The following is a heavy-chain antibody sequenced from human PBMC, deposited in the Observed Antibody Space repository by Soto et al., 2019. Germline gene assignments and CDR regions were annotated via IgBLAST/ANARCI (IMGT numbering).Heavy chain of an antibody. Sequence: ASVKVSCKASGGTFSSYAISWVRQAPGQGLEWMGGIIPIFGTANYAQKYQGRVTITADESTSEDYWELGSLRSEDTAGYYWAREGSSGYYAPDYYYGMDVWGQGTTVTVSS. J-gene: IGHJ6*02. CDR1: GGTFSSYA. CDR3: AREGSSGYYAPDYYYGMDV. CDR2: IIPIFGTA. D-gene: IGHD3-22*01. V-gene: IGHV1-69*13.